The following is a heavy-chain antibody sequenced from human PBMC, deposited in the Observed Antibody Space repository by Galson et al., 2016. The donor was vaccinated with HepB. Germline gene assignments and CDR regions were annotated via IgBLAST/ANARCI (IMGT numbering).Heavy chain of an antibody. Sequence: SVKVSCKVSGGTFTTYAFSWVRLAPGQGLEWMGGIVPGLGPANYAQKFQGRVTITADESTRTVYLEVSSLRYEDTAAYYCARDTAVRMTSYYYGMDVWGQGTTVSVSS. CDR3: ARDTAVRMTSYYYGMDV. D-gene: IGHD4-11*01. J-gene: IGHJ6*02. V-gene: IGHV1-69*13. CDR1: GGTFTTYA. CDR2: IVPGLGPA.